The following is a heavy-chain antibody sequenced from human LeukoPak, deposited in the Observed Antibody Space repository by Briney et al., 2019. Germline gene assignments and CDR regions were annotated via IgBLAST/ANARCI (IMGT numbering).Heavy chain of an antibody. CDR2: IYPGEAET. CDR1: GSPFTSYW. CDR3: ARQGSGSGSYHSDY. V-gene: IGHV5-51*01. Sequence: GGSRQISGKGSGSPFTSYWSGGVRRMPGKGLEGRGIIYPGEAETRYSPSCQGQVTISADKSTSTASLQWSSLKASDTAMYYCARQGSGSGSYHSDYWGQGTLVTVSS. D-gene: IGHD3-10*01. J-gene: IGHJ4*02.